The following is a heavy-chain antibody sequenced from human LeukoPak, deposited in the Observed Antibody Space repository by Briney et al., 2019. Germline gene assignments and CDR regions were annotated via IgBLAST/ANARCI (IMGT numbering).Heavy chain of an antibody. Sequence: GGSLRLSCAASGFTFTNYDMSWVRQAPGKGLEWVSTIIASGSSTYYADSVKGRFTISRDNSKTTVYLQMNSLRAEDTAVYYCAKDQNWNSDYFDYWGQGTLVTVSS. D-gene: IGHD1-7*01. V-gene: IGHV3-23*01. CDR3: AKDQNWNSDYFDY. CDR1: GFTFTNYD. J-gene: IGHJ4*02. CDR2: IIASGSST.